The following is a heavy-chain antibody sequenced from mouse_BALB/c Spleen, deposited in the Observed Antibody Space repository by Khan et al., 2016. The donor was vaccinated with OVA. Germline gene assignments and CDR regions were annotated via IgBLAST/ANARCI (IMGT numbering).Heavy chain of an antibody. D-gene: IGHD2-3*01. J-gene: IGHJ4*01. CDR1: GFSLTSYC. V-gene: IGHV2-9*02. CDR2: IWPGGSK. CDR3: DSGGGYYEDAMDY. Sequence: VQLKQSGPGLVAPSQTLSITCTVSGFSLTSYCLHWVRHPPGKGLEWLGVIWPGGSKNYNSTLMSRLSTCKDNSKSQVFLKMNSIQTDDTAMYDCDSGGGYYEDAMDYWGQGTSVTVSS.